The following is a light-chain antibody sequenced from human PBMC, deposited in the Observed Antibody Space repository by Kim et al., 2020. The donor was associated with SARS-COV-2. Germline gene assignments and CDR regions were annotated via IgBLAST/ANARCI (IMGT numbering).Light chain of an antibody. V-gene: IGKV3-11*01. Sequence: EIVLTQSPATLSLSPGERATLSCRASQSVSSYLAWYQQKPGQAPRLLIYYASNRAPGIPARFSGSGSGTDFTLTISSLEPEDFAVYYCQQRAYWPPLTFGGGTKVDIK. CDR2: YAS. J-gene: IGKJ4*01. CDR3: QQRAYWPPLT. CDR1: QSVSSY.